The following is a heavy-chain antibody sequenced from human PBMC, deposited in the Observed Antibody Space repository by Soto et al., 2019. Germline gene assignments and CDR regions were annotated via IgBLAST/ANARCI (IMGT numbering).Heavy chain of an antibody. CDR3: ARVRWQHSYGMDV. CDR1: GGTFSSYA. D-gene: IGHD6-13*01. J-gene: IGHJ6*02. V-gene: IGHV1-69*13. CDR2: IIPIFGTA. Sequence: ASVKVSCKASGGTFSSYAISWVRQAPGQGLEWMGGIIPIFGTANYAQKFQGRVTITADESTSTAYMELSSLRSEDAAVYYCARVRWQHSYGMDVWGQGTTVTVSS.